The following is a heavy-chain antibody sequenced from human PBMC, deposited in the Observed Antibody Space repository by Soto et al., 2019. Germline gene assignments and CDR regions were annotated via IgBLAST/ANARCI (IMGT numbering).Heavy chain of an antibody. D-gene: IGHD2-21*01. J-gene: IGHJ4*02. CDR3: ARNSPLDY. CDR1: GFTVGSNY. V-gene: IGHV3-66*01. CDR2: LYSGGDT. Sequence: EVQLVESGGGLVQPGGSLRLSCAASGFTVGSNYMSWVRQAPGKGVEWVSILYSGGDTYYADSVKGRFTISRDNSKNTLYLQMNSLRAEDTAVYYCARNSPLDYWGQGTLVTVSS.